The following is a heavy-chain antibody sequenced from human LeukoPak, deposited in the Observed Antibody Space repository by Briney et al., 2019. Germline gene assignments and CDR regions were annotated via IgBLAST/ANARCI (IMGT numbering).Heavy chain of an antibody. V-gene: IGHV3-9*01. J-gene: IGHJ6*02. CDR1: GFTFDDYA. CDR3: ARDPGRQYSSIADV. CDR2: ISWNNTTSNI. Sequence: PGGSLRLSCAASGFTFDDYAMHWVRQVPGKGLEWVSGISWNNTTSNIGYVDSVKGRFTISRDNAKNSLYLQMDSLRAEDTAVYYCARDPGRQYSSIADVWGQGTTVTVSS. D-gene: IGHD6-19*01.